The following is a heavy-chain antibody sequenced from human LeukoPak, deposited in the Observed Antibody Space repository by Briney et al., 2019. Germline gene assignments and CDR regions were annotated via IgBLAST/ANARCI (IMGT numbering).Heavy chain of an antibody. Sequence: PSETLSLTCTVSGGSISSSSYYWGWIRQPPGKGLEWIGSIYYSGSTYYNPSLKSRVTISVDTSKNQFSLKLSSVTAADTAVYYCARDKPIPNWGQGTLVTVSS. V-gene: IGHV4-39*02. J-gene: IGHJ4*02. CDR2: IYYSGST. CDR3: ARDKPIPN. CDR1: GGSISSSSYY.